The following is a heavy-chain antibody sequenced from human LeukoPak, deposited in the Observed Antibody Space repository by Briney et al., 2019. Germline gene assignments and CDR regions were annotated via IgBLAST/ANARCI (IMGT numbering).Heavy chain of an antibody. CDR3: AKTRPGGSHDH. CDR2: LFSNGAT. V-gene: IGHV3-53*01. D-gene: IGHD3-16*01. Sequence: GGSLRLSCAASGFAVNNNFMSWVRQPPGKGLEWISVLFSNGATYYLDSVKDRFTISRDDSKNIVYLQLDTLRGEDTAIYYCAKTRPGGSHDHWGRGTLVTVSS. J-gene: IGHJ5*02. CDR1: GFAVNNNF.